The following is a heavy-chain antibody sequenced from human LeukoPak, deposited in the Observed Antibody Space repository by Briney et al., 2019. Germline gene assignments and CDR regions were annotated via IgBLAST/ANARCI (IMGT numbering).Heavy chain of an antibody. CDR3: ARSLESEWEPRDY. Sequence: SVKVSCKASGGTFSSYAISWVRQAPGQGLEWMGGIIPIFGTANYAQKFQGRVTITADESTSTAYMELRSLRSDDTAVYYCARSLESEWEPRDYWGQGTLVTVSS. CDR2: IIPIFGTA. CDR1: GGTFSSYA. J-gene: IGHJ4*02. D-gene: IGHD1-26*01. V-gene: IGHV1-69*13.